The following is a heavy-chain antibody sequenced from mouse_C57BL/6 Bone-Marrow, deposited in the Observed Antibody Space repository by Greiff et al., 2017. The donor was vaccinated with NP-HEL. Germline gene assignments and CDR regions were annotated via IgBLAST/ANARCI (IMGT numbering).Heavy chain of an antibody. Sequence: QVQLQQPGAELVKPGASVKLSCKASGYTFTIYWMQWVKQRPGQGLEWIGEIDPSDSYTNYNQKFKGKATLTVDTSSSTAYMQLSSLTSEDSAVYYCAFYYDGSGWYFDVWGTGTTVTVSS. D-gene: IGHD1-1*01. J-gene: IGHJ1*03. CDR1: GYTFTIYW. CDR2: IDPSDSYT. V-gene: IGHV1-50*01. CDR3: AFYYDGSGWYFDV.